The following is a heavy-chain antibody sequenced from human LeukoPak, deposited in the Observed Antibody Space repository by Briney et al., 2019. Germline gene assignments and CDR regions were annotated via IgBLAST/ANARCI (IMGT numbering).Heavy chain of an antibody. V-gene: IGHV3-30*18. D-gene: IGHD5-18*01. CDR1: GFTFSSYG. Sequence: GGSLRLSCAASGFTFSSYGMHWVRQAPGKGLEGGAVISYDGSNKYYADSVKGRFTISRDNSKNTLYLQMNSLRAEDTAVYYCAKYTAMVTEYYYYGMDVWGQGTTVTVSS. CDR2: ISYDGSNK. CDR3: AKYTAMVTEYYYYGMDV. J-gene: IGHJ6*02.